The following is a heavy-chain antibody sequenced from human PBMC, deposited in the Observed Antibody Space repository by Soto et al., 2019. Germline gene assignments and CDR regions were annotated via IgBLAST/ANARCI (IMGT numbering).Heavy chain of an antibody. J-gene: IGHJ6*03. CDR1: GGSIISYD. CDR3: ARGSDFWSGWGPDNYYYYMDV. V-gene: IGHV4-59*08. Sequence: SETLSLTCTVSGGSIISYDWSWIRQPPGKGLEWIGYIYYSGSTNYNPSLKSRVTISVDTSKNQFSLKLSSVTAADTAVYYCARGSDFWSGWGPDNYYYYMDVWGKGTTVTVSS. CDR2: IYYSGST. D-gene: IGHD3-3*01.